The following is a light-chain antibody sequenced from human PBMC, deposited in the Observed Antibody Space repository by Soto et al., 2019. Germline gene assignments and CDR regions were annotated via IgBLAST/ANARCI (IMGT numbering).Light chain of an antibody. J-gene: IGKJ2*01. CDR1: QSVSSN. CDR2: GAS. V-gene: IGKV3-15*01. Sequence: EIVVTQSPGTLSVSPGERATVSCRASQSVSSNLAWYQQKPGQAPRLLIFGASTRATGIPARFSGSGSGTEFTLTISSLQSEDFAVYYCQQYNNWPPVFGQGTKLEIK. CDR3: QQYNNWPPV.